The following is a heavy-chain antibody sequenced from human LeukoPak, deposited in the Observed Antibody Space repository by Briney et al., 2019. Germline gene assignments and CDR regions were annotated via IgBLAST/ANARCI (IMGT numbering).Heavy chain of an antibody. Sequence: GGSLRLSCAASGFTFSSYSMNWVRQAPGKGLEWVSSISSSSSYIYYADSVKGRFTISRDNAKNSLYLQMNSLRAEDTAVYYRARGSDDIAVVPAAMDYGMDVWGQGTSVTVSS. CDR3: ARGSDDIAVVPAAMDYGMDV. J-gene: IGHJ6*02. D-gene: IGHD2-2*01. CDR2: ISSSSSYI. CDR1: GFTFSSYS. V-gene: IGHV3-21*01.